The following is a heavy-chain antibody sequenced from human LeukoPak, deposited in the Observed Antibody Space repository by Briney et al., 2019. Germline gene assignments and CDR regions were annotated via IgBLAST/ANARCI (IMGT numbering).Heavy chain of an antibody. J-gene: IGHJ5*02. D-gene: IGHD4-17*01. CDR3: AKEEPSAVTTSESKSWFDP. V-gene: IGHV3-30*02. CDR1: GFTFSSYS. Sequence: PLGSLRLSCAASGFTFSSYSMHSGRQAPGKRRWWVAGIRYDVSNKYNADSVKGRFTISRDNSRNTLYLHMNSRRPEDTPVYYCAKEEPSAVTTSESKSWFDPWGQGTLVTVSS. CDR2: IRYDVSNK.